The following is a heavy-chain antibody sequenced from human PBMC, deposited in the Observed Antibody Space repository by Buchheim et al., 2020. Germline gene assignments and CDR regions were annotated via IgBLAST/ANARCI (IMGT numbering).Heavy chain of an antibody. CDR1: GYSVSSGSYY. Sequence: QVQLQESGPGLVGPSETLSLTCTVSGYSVSSGSYYWNWVRQPPGKGLEWIGYIYYTGSTNYNPSLKSRVTISVDTSKNQFSLKLSSVTAADTAVYYCARGAGITGTGDYWGQGTL. V-gene: IGHV4-61*01. D-gene: IGHD1-7*01. CDR2: IYYTGST. CDR3: ARGAGITGTGDY. J-gene: IGHJ4*02.